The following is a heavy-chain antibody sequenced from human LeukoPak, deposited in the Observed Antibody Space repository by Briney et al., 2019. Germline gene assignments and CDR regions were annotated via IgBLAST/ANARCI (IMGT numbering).Heavy chain of an antibody. CDR2: IRYDGSNK. V-gene: IGHV3-30*02. J-gene: IGHJ3*02. Sequence: PGGSLRLSCAASGFTVSSNYMSWVRQAPGKGLEWVAFIRYDGSNKYYADSVKGRFTISRDNAKNSLYLQMNSLRAEDTAVYYCARDRSRGLLDAFDIWGQGTMVTVSS. D-gene: IGHD3-10*01. CDR3: ARDRSRGLLDAFDI. CDR1: GFTVSSNY.